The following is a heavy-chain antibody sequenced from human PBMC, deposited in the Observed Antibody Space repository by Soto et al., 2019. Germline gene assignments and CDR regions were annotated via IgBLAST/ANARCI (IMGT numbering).Heavy chain of an antibody. Sequence: QVSLVPAGAEGEKPGGSGKGSWKASGYSFTSHYIHWVRQTPGPGPEWMGLINPSGEGTLYAPKFQGRVTMTRDTSTTTDYMELSSLRSEDTAVYYCARDNSAYDLAWWFDPWGQGTLVTVSS. CDR2: INPSGEGT. V-gene: IGHV1-46*01. CDR3: ARDNSAYDLAWWFDP. D-gene: IGHD3-22*01. CDR1: GYSFTSHY. J-gene: IGHJ5*02.